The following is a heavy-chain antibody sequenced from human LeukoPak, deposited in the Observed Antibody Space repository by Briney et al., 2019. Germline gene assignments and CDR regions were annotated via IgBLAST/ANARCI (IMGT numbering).Heavy chain of an antibody. D-gene: IGHD2-8*01. Sequence: PGGSLRLSCAAYGFTFSSYGMTWVRQAPGKGLEWVSSISSSGDYIFYADSVKGRFTISRDNAKNSLYLQMNSLRAEDTAVYYCTRGTDGLWDFWGQGTLVTVSS. CDR1: GFTFSSYG. V-gene: IGHV3-21*06. CDR3: TRGTDGLWDF. CDR2: ISSSGDYI. J-gene: IGHJ4*02.